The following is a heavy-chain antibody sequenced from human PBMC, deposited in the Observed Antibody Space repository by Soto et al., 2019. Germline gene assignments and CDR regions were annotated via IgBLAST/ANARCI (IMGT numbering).Heavy chain of an antibody. D-gene: IGHD6-19*01. Sequence: PSETLSLTCSVSVYSSSSYFWSWIRQPPGKGLEWIASIYYSGSTNYNRSLKIRVTASVYTSKDEVSLRLSSVTAADTAVYYCAICKAVPHYYGMDVWAPGTTVTVSS. CDR1: VYSSSSYF. CDR3: AICKAVPHYYGMDV. J-gene: IGHJ6*02. CDR2: IYYSGST. V-gene: IGHV4-59*01.